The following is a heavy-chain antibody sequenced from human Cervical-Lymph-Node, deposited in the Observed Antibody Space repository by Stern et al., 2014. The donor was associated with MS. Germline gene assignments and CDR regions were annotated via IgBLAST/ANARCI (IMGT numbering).Heavy chain of an antibody. J-gene: IGHJ3*02. CDR3: ARDDHAGGAFDI. D-gene: IGHD3-16*01. CDR1: GVSVSTAASY. V-gene: IGHV4-31*03. Sequence: QVQLQESGPRLMKPSQTLSLTCTVSGVSVSTAASYWIWLRPHPGMGLVWMGYIYYRGSTKYNLSLQSRVTISFDTSRNQSSLNLSSVTAADTAVYYCARDDHAGGAFDIWGQGTMVTVSS. CDR2: IYYRGST.